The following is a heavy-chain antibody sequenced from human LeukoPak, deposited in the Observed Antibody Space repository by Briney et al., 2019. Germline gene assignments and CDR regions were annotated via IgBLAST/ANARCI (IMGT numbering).Heavy chain of an antibody. J-gene: IGHJ6*03. CDR1: GFAFDDYT. D-gene: IGHD3-22*01. V-gene: IGHV3-43*01. CDR3: AKESSGYLYMDV. CDR2: ISWDGGST. Sequence: GGSLRLSCAASGFAFDDYTMHWVRQAPGKGLEWVSLISWDGGSTYYADSVKGRFTISRDNSKNSLYLQMNSLRTEDTALYYCAKESSGYLYMDVWGKGTTVTVSS.